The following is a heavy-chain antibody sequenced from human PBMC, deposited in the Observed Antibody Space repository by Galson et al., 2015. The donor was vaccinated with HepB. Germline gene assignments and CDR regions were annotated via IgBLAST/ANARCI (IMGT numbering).Heavy chain of an antibody. Sequence: SLRPSCAASGFTFSNSGMHWVRQAPGKGLEWVASIRSDGSNNYYAVSVRGRFTISRDNSKNTLYLQMNSLRAEDTSVYYCARDLWDYWGQGTLVTVSS. J-gene: IGHJ4*02. V-gene: IGHV3-30*02. CDR1: GFTFSNSG. CDR2: IRSDGSNN. CDR3: ARDLWDY.